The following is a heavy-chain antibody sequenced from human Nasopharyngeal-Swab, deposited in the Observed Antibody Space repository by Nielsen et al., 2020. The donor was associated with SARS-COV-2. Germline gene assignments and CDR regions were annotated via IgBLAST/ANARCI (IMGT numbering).Heavy chain of an antibody. V-gene: IGHV1-2*06. D-gene: IGHD5-24*01. CDR1: GYTFTAFS. Sequence: ASVKVSCKASGYTFTAFSIHWVRQSPGQGLEWVGRIGTNSGGTLYAQRFRGRVTMTRDTSVATAYTELSDLRSDDTAVYYCARDSPASRGDYWGQGTLVTVSS. CDR3: ARDSPASRGDY. J-gene: IGHJ4*02. CDR2: IGTNSGGT.